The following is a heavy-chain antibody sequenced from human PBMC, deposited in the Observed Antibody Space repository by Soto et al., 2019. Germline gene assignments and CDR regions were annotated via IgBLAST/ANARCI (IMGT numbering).Heavy chain of an antibody. CDR3: TTDSYISTVVIRFDY. D-gene: IGHD3-3*02. Sequence: GGSLRLSCAASGFTFSNAWINWVRQPPGKGLEWVGRIKSKNNGGTTDFAAPVKGRFAISRDDSQNMVFLQMNSLKTEDTATYYCTTDSYISTVVIRFDYWGHGTLVTVSS. V-gene: IGHV3-15*07. J-gene: IGHJ4*03. CDR1: GFTFSNAW. CDR2: IKSKNNGGTT.